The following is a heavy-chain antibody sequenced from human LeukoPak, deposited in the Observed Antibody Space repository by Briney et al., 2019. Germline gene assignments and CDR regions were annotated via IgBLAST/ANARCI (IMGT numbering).Heavy chain of an antibody. V-gene: IGHV4-59*08. CDR3: ARHYSSGWDFDY. CDR1: GGSISGYY. D-gene: IGHD6-19*01. CDR2: IFHSGST. Sequence: SETLSLTCTVSGGSISGYYWSWIRQPPGKGLEWIGYIFHSGSTSYNPSLKSRVTISVDMSKNQFSLRLSSVTAADAAIYYCARHYSSGWDFDYWGQGTLVTVSS. J-gene: IGHJ4*02.